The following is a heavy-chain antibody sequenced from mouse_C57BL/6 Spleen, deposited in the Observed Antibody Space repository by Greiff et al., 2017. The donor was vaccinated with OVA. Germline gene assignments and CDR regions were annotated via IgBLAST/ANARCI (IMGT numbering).Heavy chain of an antibody. CDR3: TTIGMVTTEFAY. D-gene: IGHD2-2*01. V-gene: IGHV14-1*01. J-gene: IGHJ3*01. CDR2: IDPEAGDT. Sequence: EVQLQQSGAELVRPGASVKLSCTASGFNIKDYYMHWVKQRPEQGLEWIGRIDPEAGDTEYAPKFQGKATMTAATSSNTAYLQLSSLTSEDTAVYYCTTIGMVTTEFAYWGQGTLVTVSA. CDR1: GFNIKDYY.